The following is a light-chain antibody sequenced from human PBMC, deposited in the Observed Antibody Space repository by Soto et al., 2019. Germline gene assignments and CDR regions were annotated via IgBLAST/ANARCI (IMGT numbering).Light chain of an antibody. CDR1: SSDVGGYNY. V-gene: IGLV2-14*01. CDR3: SSYTSSSTLVV. CDR2: DVS. J-gene: IGLJ2*01. Sequence: QSALTQPASVSGSPGQSITISCTGTSSDVGGYNYVSWYQQHPGKAPKLMIYDVSNRPSGVSNRFSGSKSGNTASLNISGLQAEDEADYYCSSYTSSSTLVVFGGWTKVTVL.